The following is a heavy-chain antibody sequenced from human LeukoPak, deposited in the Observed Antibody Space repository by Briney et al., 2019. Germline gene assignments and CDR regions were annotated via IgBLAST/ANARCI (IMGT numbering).Heavy chain of an antibody. J-gene: IGHJ4*02. D-gene: IGHD6-19*01. CDR2: IRVDGGMA. Sequence: GGSLRLSCAASGSTFSSHAMSWVRQAPRKGLEWVSTIRVDGGMAYFTASVKGRFTISRDNCKNTLYLQMNSLRAEDTAVYYCGKDLLSDSSAWYLAPFDYWGQGTLVSVS. CDR3: GKDLLSDSSAWYLAPFDY. CDR1: GSTFSSHA. V-gene: IGHV3-23*01.